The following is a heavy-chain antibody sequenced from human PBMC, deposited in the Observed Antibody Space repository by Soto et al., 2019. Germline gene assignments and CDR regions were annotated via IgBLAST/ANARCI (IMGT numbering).Heavy chain of an antibody. CDR1: GGSISSYY. Sequence: SETLSLTCTVSGGSISSYYWSWIRQPPGKGLEWIGYIYYSGSTNYNPSLKSRVTISVDTSKNQFSLKLSSVTDADTAVYYCARTYYYGSGSLYYFDYWGQGTLVTVSS. V-gene: IGHV4-59*01. D-gene: IGHD3-10*01. J-gene: IGHJ4*02. CDR2: IYYSGST. CDR3: ARTYYYGSGSLYYFDY.